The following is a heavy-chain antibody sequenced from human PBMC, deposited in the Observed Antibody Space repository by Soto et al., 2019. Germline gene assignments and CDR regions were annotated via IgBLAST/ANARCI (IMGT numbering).Heavy chain of an antibody. CDR3: ARDDERDDISTPKFDP. CDR2: TYYRSKWYN. Sequence: SQTLSLTCAISGDSVSSNSAAWNWIRQSPSRGLEWLGRTYYRSKWYNDYAVSVKSRITINPDTSKNQFSLQLNSVTPEDTAVYYCARDDERDDISTPKFDPWGQGTLVTVSS. CDR1: GDSVSSNSAA. V-gene: IGHV6-1*01. J-gene: IGHJ5*02. D-gene: IGHD3-9*01.